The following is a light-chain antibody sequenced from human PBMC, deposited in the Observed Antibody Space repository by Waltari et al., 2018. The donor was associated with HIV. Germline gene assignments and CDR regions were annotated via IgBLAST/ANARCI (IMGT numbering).Light chain of an antibody. CDR3: QQYGSSLVT. V-gene: IGKV3-20*01. J-gene: IGKJ1*01. CDR1: QSVSSSY. CDR2: GAS. Sequence: EIVLTQSPGTLSLSPGDSATLSCRASQSVSSSYLSWYQEKPGQAPRLLIYGASSRATGIPDRCSGIGYGTDFTLTISRLEPEDFAVYYCQQYGSSLVTFGQGTKVEIK.